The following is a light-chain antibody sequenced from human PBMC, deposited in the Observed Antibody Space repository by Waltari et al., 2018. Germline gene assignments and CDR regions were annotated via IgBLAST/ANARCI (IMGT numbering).Light chain of an antibody. V-gene: IGKV3-15*01. CDR1: KSVGSN. J-gene: IGKJ1*01. CDR3: QQYNNWPPWT. Sequence: DIVMTQSPATRSSSPGERATLSCRASKSVGSNLAWYQQKPSQAPRLLIYGTSTRATGIPARFSGSGYAKEYTLNISSLQSEDVALYYCQQYNNWPPWTFGQGTKVEIK. CDR2: GTS.